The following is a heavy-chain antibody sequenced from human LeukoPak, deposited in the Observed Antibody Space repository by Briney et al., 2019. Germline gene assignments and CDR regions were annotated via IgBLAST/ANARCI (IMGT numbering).Heavy chain of an antibody. J-gene: IGHJ4*02. V-gene: IGHV4-61*01. D-gene: IGHD4-17*01. CDR2: IYYSGST. Sequence: SETLSLTCSVSGDPVSSGSYYWSWFRQPPGKGREWIVYIYYSGSTNYNPSLKSRVTISVDTSKNQFSLKLSSVTAADTAVYYCARDAYGDYGFDYWGQGTLVTVSS. CDR1: GDPVSSGSYY. CDR3: ARDAYGDYGFDY.